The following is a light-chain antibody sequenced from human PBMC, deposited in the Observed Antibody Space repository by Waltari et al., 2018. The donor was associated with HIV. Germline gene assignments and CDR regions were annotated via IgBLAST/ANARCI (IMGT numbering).Light chain of an antibody. CDR1: RIGTKS. CDR2: YDS. Sequence: YVLTQPPSASVAQGKTATITCEGDRIGTKSVHWYQQKSGQAPQLIIYYDSDRPSGIPERFSGSNSGSAATLTISRVEDGDEADYYCEVWDETRNRVVFGGGTKLFAL. V-gene: IGLV3-21*04. CDR3: EVWDETRNRVV. J-gene: IGLJ2*01.